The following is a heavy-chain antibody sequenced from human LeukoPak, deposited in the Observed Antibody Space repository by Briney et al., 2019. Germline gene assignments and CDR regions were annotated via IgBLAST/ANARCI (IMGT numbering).Heavy chain of an antibody. CDR1: GYTFTSYG. CDR2: ISAYNGNT. CDR3: ARVPLETAPPASRYYYMDV. D-gene: IGHD2-21*02. J-gene: IGHJ6*03. Sequence: ASVKVSCKASGYTFTSYGISWVRQAPGQGLEWMGWISAYNGNTNYAQKLQGRVTMTTDTSTSTAYMELRSLRSDDTAVYYGARVPLETAPPASRYYYMDVWGKGTTVTVSS. V-gene: IGHV1-18*01.